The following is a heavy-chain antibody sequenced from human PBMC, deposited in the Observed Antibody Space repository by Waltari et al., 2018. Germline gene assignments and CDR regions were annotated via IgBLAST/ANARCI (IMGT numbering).Heavy chain of an antibody. J-gene: IGHJ4*02. D-gene: IGHD3-3*01. V-gene: IGHV3-23*01. CDR3: AKELGGAYDFWSGYYNYFDY. CDR1: GFTFSSYA. CDR2: ISGSGGST. Sequence: EVQLLESGGGLVQPGGSLRLSCAASGFTFSSYAMSWVRQAPGKGLEWVSAISGSGGSTYYADSVKGRFTISRDNSNNTLYLQMNSLRAEDTAVYYCAKELGGAYDFWSGYYNYFDYWGQGTLVTVSS.